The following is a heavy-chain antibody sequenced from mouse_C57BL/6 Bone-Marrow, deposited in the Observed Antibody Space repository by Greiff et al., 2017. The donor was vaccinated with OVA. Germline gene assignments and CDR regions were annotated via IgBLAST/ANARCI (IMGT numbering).Heavy chain of an antibody. V-gene: IGHV5-9*01. D-gene: IGHD3-2*02. CDR1: GFTFSSYT. J-gene: IGHJ3*01. CDR2: ISGGGGNT. CDR3: ARTAQASWFAC. Sequence: EVQGVESGGGLVKPGGSLKLSCAASGFTFSSYTMSWVRQTPEKRLEWVATISGGGGNTYYPDSVKGRFTISRDNAKNTLYLQMSRLGSEDTALYYCARTAQASWFACWGQGTLVTVSA.